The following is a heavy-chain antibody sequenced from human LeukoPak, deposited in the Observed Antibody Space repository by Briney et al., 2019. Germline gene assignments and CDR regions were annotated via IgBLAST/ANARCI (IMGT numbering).Heavy chain of an antibody. CDR2: INYNGNT. CDR1: GGSISTAAYY. V-gene: IGHV4-39*07. J-gene: IGHJ1*01. D-gene: IGHD6-6*01. CDR3: AREFESSPRD. Sequence: PSETLSLTCTVSGGSISTAAYYWSWIRQPPGKGLEWIGSINYNGNTFYKPSLKSRVTMSLDTSRDHFSLNVISVTAADTAIYYCAREFESSPRDWGQGTLVTVSS.